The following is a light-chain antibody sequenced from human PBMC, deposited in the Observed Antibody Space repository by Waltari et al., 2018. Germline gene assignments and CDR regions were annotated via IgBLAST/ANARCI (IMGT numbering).Light chain of an antibody. J-gene: IGKJ4*01. CDR1: QRVNSKC. CDR3: QQYGNSSL. Sequence: DIVLTQSPDTLSLSPGDGVTLSCRASQRVNSKCSSVYQQKPGQAPRLIIYGTSSRATDIPDSFSGSGSVTDFSLTLIRLEPEDFEDYYRQQYGNSSLFGRGTKLEL. CDR2: GTS. V-gene: IGKV3-20*01.